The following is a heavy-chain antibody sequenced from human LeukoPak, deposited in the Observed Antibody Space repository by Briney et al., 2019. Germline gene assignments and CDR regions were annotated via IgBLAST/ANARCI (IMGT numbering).Heavy chain of an antibody. CDR1: GFTFSSYS. D-gene: IGHD3-16*02. V-gene: IGHV3-48*01. CDR2: ISSSSSTI. J-gene: IGHJ4*02. Sequence: PGGSLRLSCAASGFTFSSYSMNWVRQAPGKGLEWVSYISSSSSTIYYADSVKGRFTISRDNSKNTLYLQMNSLRAEDTAVYYCASLYYDYVWGSYPPEDYWGQGTLVTVSS. CDR3: ASLYYDYVWGSYPPEDY.